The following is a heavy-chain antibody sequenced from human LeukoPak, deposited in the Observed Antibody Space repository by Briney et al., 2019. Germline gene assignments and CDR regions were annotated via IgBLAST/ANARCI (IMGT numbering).Heavy chain of an antibody. CDR3: ASPEVGSTDPTLDY. Sequence: SVKVSCKASGGTFSSYAISWVRQAPGRGLEWMGGIIPIFGTANYAQKFQGRVTITTDESTSTAYMELSSLRSEDTAVYYCASPEVGSTDPTLDYWGQGTLVTVSS. J-gene: IGHJ4*02. D-gene: IGHD1-26*01. CDR2: IIPIFGTA. CDR1: GGTFSSYA. V-gene: IGHV1-69*05.